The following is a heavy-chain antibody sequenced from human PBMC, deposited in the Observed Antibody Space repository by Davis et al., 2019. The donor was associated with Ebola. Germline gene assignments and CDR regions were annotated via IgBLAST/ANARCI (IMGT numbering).Heavy chain of an antibody. D-gene: IGHD6-13*01. CDR1: GFTFSSYG. J-gene: IGHJ4*02. Sequence: PGGSLRLSCAASGFTFSSYGMHWVRQAPGKGLEWVAVIWYDGSNKYYADSVKGRFTISRDNSKNTLYLQMNSLRAEDTAVYYCARPYSSSPTGAFDYWGQGTLVTVSS. CDR2: IWYDGSNK. V-gene: IGHV3-33*01. CDR3: ARPYSSSPTGAFDY.